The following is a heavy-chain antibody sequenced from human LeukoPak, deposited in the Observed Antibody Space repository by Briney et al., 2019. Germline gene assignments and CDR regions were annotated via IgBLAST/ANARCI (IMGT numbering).Heavy chain of an antibody. CDR3: ARGGSYLSPFDI. Sequence: PGGSLRLSCAASGFTVSSNYMSWVRQAPGKGLEWVSIIYSGGSTFYADSVKGRFTISRDNSKNTLYLQMNSLRAEDTAVYYCARGGSYLSPFDIRGQGTMVTVSS. CDR2: IYSGGST. D-gene: IGHD1-26*01. V-gene: IGHV3-53*01. J-gene: IGHJ3*02. CDR1: GFTVSSNY.